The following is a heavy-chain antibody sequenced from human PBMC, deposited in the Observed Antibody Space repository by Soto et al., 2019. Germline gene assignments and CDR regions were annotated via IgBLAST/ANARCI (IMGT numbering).Heavy chain of an antibody. Sequence: QITLKESGPTLVKPTQTLTLTCNVSGVSLSTGGVGVGWIRQPPGKALEWLALIYWDYDQRSSPSLKSRLPIPKTTSKNPLVLTMTNMAPEDTATYYSAHMRAAKFDYWGQGTLVTVSS. CDR2: IYWDYDQ. V-gene: IGHV2-5*02. D-gene: IGHD2-15*01. J-gene: IGHJ4*02. CDR3: AHMRAAKFDY. CDR1: GVSLSTGGVG.